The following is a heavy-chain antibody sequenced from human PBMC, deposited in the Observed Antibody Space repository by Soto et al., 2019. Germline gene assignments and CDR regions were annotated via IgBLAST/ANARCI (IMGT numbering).Heavy chain of an antibody. CDR3: ASITPLRYSTVTTSY. Sequence: GGSLRLSCAASGFTFSSYWMHWVRQSPGKGLVWVSRINSDGSSTSYADSVKGRFTISRDNAKNTLYLQMNSLRAEDTAVYYCASITPLRYSTVTTSYWGQGTLVTVSS. J-gene: IGHJ4*02. CDR1: GFTFSSYW. D-gene: IGHD4-17*01. V-gene: IGHV3-74*01. CDR2: INSDGSST.